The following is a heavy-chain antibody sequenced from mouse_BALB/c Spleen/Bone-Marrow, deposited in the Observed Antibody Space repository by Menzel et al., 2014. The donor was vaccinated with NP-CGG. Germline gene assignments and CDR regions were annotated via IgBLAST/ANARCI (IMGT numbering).Heavy chain of an antibody. CDR1: GFTFSSFG. V-gene: IGHV5-17*02. CDR3: ARRHYGSSYGYFDV. Sequence: EVKLVESGGGLVQPGGSRKLSCAASGFTFSSFGMHWVRQAPEKGLEWVAYTSSGSSTIYYADSVKGRFTISRDNPKNTLFLQMTSLRSDDTAMYYCARRHYGSSYGYFDVWGAGTTVTVSS. D-gene: IGHD1-1*01. CDR2: TSSGSSTI. J-gene: IGHJ1*01.